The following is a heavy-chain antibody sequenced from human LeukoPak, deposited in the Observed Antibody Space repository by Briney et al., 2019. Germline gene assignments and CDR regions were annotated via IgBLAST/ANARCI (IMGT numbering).Heavy chain of an antibody. J-gene: IGHJ4*02. CDR1: GGSINSHY. CDR3: VKRDTGGNYFDY. CDR2: IYYTGKN. V-gene: IGHV4-59*08. D-gene: IGHD2-8*02. Sequence: SETLSLTCAVSGGSINSHYWGWIRQPPGKGLQWIGDIYYTGKNNYNPSLKSRVTISLDTSKDHLSLNLTSVPAADTAIYYGVKRDTGGNYFDYWGQGILVTVSS.